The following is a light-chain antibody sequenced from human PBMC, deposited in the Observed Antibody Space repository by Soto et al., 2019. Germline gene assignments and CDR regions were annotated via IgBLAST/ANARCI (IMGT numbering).Light chain of an antibody. CDR1: SSDVGGYNY. CDR2: EVS. CDR3: SSYTSSSTLV. V-gene: IGLV2-14*01. J-gene: IGLJ1*01. Sequence: HSALTQPASVSGSPGQSITISCTGTSSDVGGYNYVSWYQQHPGKAPKLMIYEVSNRPSGVSNRLSGSKSGNTASLTISGLQAEDEADYYCSSYTSSSTLVFGTGTKVTVL.